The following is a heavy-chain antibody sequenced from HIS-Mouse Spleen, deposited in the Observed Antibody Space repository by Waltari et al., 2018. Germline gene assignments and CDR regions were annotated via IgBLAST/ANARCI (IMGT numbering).Heavy chain of an antibody. J-gene: IGHJ2*01. CDR3: ARASRDLLLPRYFDL. V-gene: IGHV4-59*01. CDR1: GGSISSYS. CDR2: YYSGST. Sequence: QVQLQESGPGLGKPSETLSLPCTVSGGSISSYSWRWIRQPPGKGLEWIGYYSGSTNYNPSLKSRVTISVDTSKNQFSLKLSSVTAADTAVYYCARASRDLLLPRYFDLWGRGTLVTVSS.